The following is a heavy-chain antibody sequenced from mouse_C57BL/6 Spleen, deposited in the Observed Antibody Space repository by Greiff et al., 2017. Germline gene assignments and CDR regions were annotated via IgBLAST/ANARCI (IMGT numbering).Heavy chain of an antibody. CDR3: AREDGYGDFDV. V-gene: IGHV5-17*01. D-gene: IGHD2-3*01. CDR2: ISSGSSTI. Sequence: QLKESGGCLVKPGGSLKLSCAASGFTFSDYGMHWVRQAPETGLEWVAYISSGSSTIYYADTVKGRFTISRDNAKSTLFLQMTSRRSEDTDMYYCAREDGYGDFDVWGTGTTVTVSS. J-gene: IGHJ1*03. CDR1: GFTFSDYG.